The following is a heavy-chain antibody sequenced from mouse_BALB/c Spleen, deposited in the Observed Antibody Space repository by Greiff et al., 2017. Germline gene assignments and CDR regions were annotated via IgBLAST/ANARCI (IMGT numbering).Heavy chain of an antibody. CDR1: GYTFSSYW. J-gene: IGHJ4*01. CDR3: ARLRGNYYAMDY. CDR2: ILPGSGST. D-gene: IGHD2-1*01. Sequence: VQLVESGAELMKPGASVKISCKATGYTFSSYWIEWVKQRPGHGLEWIGEILPGSGSTNYNEKFKGKATFTADTSSNTAYMQLSSLTSEDSAVYYCARLRGNYYAMDYWGQGTSVTVSS. V-gene: IGHV1-9*01.